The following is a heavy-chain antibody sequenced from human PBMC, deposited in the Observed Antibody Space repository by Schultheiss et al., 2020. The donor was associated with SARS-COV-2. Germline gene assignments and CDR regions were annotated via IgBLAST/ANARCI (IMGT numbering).Heavy chain of an antibody. Sequence: GGSLRLSCAASGFTFSNAWMHWVRQSPGKGLVWVSRINSDGSSTSYADSVKGRFTISRDNSKNTLYLQMSSLRAEDTAVYYCVKDAFFSPTGGAFDIWGQGTMVTVSS. CDR1: GFTFSNAW. J-gene: IGHJ3*02. CDR3: VKDAFFSPTGGAFDI. D-gene: IGHD7-27*01. V-gene: IGHV3-74*01. CDR2: INSDGSST.